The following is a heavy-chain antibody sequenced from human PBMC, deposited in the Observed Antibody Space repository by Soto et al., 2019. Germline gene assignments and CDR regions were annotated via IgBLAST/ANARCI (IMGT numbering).Heavy chain of an antibody. D-gene: IGHD1-20*01. CDR2: IWYDGSNK. CDR3: ARGLMWSVYGYFDY. V-gene: IGHV3-33*01. CDR1: GFTFSSYG. Sequence: QVQLVESGGGVVQPGRSLRLSCAASGFTFSSYGMHWVRQAPGKGLEWVAVIWYDGSNKYYADSVKGRFTISRDNSKNTLYLQMNSLRAEDTAVYYCARGLMWSVYGYFDYWGQGTLVTVSS. J-gene: IGHJ4*02.